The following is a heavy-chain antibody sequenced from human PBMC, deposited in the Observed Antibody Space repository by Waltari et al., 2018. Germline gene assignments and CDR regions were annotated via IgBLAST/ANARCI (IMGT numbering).Heavy chain of an antibody. CDR1: GFTFSTYW. CDR3: ARDVSMRADI. J-gene: IGHJ3*02. V-gene: IGHV3-74*01. CDR2: FSVDGTVT. Sequence: EVQLVESGGGLVQPGGSLRLSCAASGFTFSTYWMHWVRQAPGKGLVWVSCFSVDGTVTRYADSVKGRFTLSRDNVEKTVYLQINSLRAEDTAVYYCARDVSMRADIWGRGTMVTVSS.